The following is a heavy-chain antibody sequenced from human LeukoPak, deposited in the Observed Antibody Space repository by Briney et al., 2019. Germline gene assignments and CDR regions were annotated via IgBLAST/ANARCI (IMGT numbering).Heavy chain of an antibody. V-gene: IGHV4-59*08. CDR3: AGRGQRYFRD. CDR2: IYGIENT. J-gene: IGHJ1*01. Sequence: SETLSLTCNITADSITSGYWSWIRQSPGNGLEWIGYIYGIENTDYNPSLKSRVTLSLDTSKNQLSLKLTAVSAADTAVYYCAGRGQRYFRDWGQGTLVTVSS. CDR1: ADSITSGY.